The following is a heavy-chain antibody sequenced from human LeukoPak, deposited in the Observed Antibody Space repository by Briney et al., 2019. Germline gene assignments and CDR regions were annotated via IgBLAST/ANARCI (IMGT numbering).Heavy chain of an antibody. Sequence: KTGESLKISCKGSGYTFTSYYMHWVRQAPGQGLEWMGIINPSGGSTSYAQKFQGRVTMTRDTSTSTVYMELSSLRSEDTAVYYCTSGDSAYYFDYWGQGTLVTVSS. CDR2: INPSGGST. D-gene: IGHD2-21*01. J-gene: IGHJ4*02. CDR3: TSGDSAYYFDY. V-gene: IGHV1-46*01. CDR1: GYTFTSYY.